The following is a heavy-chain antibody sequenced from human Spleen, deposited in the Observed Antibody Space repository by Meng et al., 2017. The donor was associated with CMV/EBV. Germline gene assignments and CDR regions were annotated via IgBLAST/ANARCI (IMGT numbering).Heavy chain of an antibody. CDR3: ARCSTSSEWFDP. Sequence: SETLSLTCTVSGGPISGTTYYWSWIRQHPVKGLEWIGYIYYTGNAYYNPSLKSRVNISVDTSKNQFSLKLSSVTAADTAVYYCARCSTSSEWFDPWGQGTLVTVSS. V-gene: IGHV4-31*03. CDR2: IYYTGNA. CDR1: GGPISGTTYY. D-gene: IGHD6-6*01. J-gene: IGHJ5*02.